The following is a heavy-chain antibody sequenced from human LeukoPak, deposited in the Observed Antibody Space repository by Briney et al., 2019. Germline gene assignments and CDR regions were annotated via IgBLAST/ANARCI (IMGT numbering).Heavy chain of an antibody. CDR1: GFIIDDYA. Sequence: GGSLRLSYAAPGFIIDDYAIHWVRQAPGKGLEWVSLISGDGGSTFYADSVKGRFTISRDNSKNSLSLQMSSLRSEDTALYFCARESERSGWYDYWGQGTLVTVSS. V-gene: IGHV3-43*02. CDR2: ISGDGGST. CDR3: ARESERSGWYDY. D-gene: IGHD6-13*01. J-gene: IGHJ4*02.